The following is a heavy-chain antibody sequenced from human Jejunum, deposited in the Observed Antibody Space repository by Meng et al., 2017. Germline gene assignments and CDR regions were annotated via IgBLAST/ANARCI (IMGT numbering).Heavy chain of an antibody. CDR1: GGSISSDY. D-gene: IGHD3-9*01. CDR2: IYYSGNT. Sequence: QTRSLTGTVSGGSISSDYWIWIRQPPGKGLEWIGYIYYSGNTNYNPSLKSRVTISLDTSKNQFSLKLSSVTAADTAVYYCARDILTGRYGMDVWGQGTTVTVSS. CDR3: ARDILTGRYGMDV. J-gene: IGHJ6*02. V-gene: IGHV4-59*01.